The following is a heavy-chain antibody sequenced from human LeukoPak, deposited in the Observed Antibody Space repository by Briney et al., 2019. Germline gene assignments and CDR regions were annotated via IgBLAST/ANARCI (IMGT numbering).Heavy chain of an antibody. D-gene: IGHD3-10*01. J-gene: IGHJ4*02. CDR2: INPSGGST. CDR3: ARAHLSGYFDY. CDR1: GYTFTSYY. Sequence: ASVKVSCKVSGYTFTSYYMHWVRQAPGQGLEWMGIINPSGGSTTNAQKFQGRVTMTRDMSTSTVYMDLISLRSEDTAVYYCARAHLSGYFDYWGQGTLVTVSS. V-gene: IGHV1-46*01.